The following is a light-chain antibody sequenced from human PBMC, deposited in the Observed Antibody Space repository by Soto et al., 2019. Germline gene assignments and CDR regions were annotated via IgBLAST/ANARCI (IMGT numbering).Light chain of an antibody. CDR3: SSYAGNNNVI. V-gene: IGLV2-8*01. J-gene: IGLJ2*01. Sequence: QSVLTQPPSASGSPGQSVTISCTGTSSAVGSYRFVSWYQQHPGNAPKLLIYVVSKRPSGVPDRFSASTSGNTASLTVSGLQADDEADYYCSSYAGNNNVIFGGGTQLTVL. CDR1: SSAVGSYRF. CDR2: VVS.